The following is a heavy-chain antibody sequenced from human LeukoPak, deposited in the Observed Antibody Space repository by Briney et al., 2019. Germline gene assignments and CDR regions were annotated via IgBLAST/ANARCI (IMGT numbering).Heavy chain of an antibody. CDR3: ARDDGQQGYYFDY. J-gene: IGHJ4*02. D-gene: IGHD6-13*01. CDR1: GFTFSDYP. CDR2: ISSSAI. V-gene: IGHV3-48*01. Sequence: GGSLRLSCTASGFTFSDYPMNWVRQAPGKGLEWVSYISSSAIYYADSVRGRFTISRDNAKNSLSLQMNSLRAEDTAVYYCARDDGQQGYYFDYWGQGTLVTVSS.